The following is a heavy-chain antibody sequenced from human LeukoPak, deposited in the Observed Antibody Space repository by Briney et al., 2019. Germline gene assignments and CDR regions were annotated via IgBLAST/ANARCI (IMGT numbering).Heavy chain of an antibody. CDR1: GFTFSSYS. CDR3: ARDRPESGYDNDY. CDR2: ITSSSSSI. J-gene: IGHJ4*02. D-gene: IGHD5-12*01. V-gene: IGHV3-48*04. Sequence: PGGSLRLSCTASGFTFSSYSMNWVRQAPGKRLEWLSYITSSSSSIFYADSVKGRFTISRDNAKSSLYLQVNSLRVEDTAVYYCARDRPESGYDNDYWGQGTPVTVSS.